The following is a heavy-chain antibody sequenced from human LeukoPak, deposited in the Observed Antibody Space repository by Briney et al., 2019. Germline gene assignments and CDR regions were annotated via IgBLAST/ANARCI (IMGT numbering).Heavy chain of an antibody. CDR3: ARDPLAGYFDY. CDR1: GASIGSYY. J-gene: IGHJ4*02. Sequence: SETLSLTCTVSGASIGSYYWSWIRQPAGKGLEFIGRIYTSGNTNYSPSLKSRVTISVDKSKNQFSLKLSSVTAADTAVYYCARDPLAGYFDYWGQGALVTVSS. V-gene: IGHV4-4*07. CDR2: IYTSGNT.